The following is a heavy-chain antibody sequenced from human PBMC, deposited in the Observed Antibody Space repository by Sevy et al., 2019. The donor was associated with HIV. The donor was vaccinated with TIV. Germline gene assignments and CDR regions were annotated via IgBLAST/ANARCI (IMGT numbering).Heavy chain of an antibody. Sequence: SETLSLTCTVSGCSISSSGYYWGCIRQPPGKGLAWIGCISYSGSTYYSPAHKSRVTISVDTSKNQFSPSLSSVTAADTAEFYCARHPDGDYTNYYDPWGQGTLVTVSS. CDR3: ARHPDGDYTNYYDP. CDR1: GCSISSSGYY. J-gene: IGHJ5*02. V-gene: IGHV4-39*01. CDR2: ISYSGST. D-gene: IGHD4-17*01.